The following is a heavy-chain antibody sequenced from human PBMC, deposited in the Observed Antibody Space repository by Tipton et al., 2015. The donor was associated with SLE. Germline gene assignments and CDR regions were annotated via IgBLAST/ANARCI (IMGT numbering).Heavy chain of an antibody. V-gene: IGHV7-4-1*02. CDR1: GYSFTYFA. Sequence: QLVQSGSELKKPGASVEVSCKASGYSFTYFAIIWVRQAPGQGLEWLGWINTNTGNPTYAQGFTGRFVFSLDTSVSTAYLHISSLEADDTALYFCARAHCSSPRCYEDNWGQGTLVTVSS. D-gene: IGHD2-2*01. CDR2: INTNTGNP. CDR3: ARAHCSSPRCYEDN. J-gene: IGHJ1*01.